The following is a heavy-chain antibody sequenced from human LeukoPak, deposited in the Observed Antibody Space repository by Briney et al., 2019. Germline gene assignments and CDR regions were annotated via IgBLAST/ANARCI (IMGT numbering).Heavy chain of an antibody. D-gene: IGHD1-26*01. J-gene: IGHJ4*02. CDR3: ARGSRSWVQPFVY. Sequence: ASETLSLTCTVSDGSISSYYWSWIRQPPGKGLEWIGCIYYSAITNYNPSLKSRVTISVDTSRNQFSLKLSSVTAADTAVYYCARGSRSWVQPFVYWGERTLVTLSS. CDR1: DGSISSYY. CDR2: IYYSAIT. V-gene: IGHV4-59*01.